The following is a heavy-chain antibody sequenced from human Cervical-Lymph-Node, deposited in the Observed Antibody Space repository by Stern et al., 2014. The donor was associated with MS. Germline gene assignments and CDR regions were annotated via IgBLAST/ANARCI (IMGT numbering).Heavy chain of an antibody. Sequence: QLVQSGAEVKKPGSSVKVSCKASVGSFTSYAISWVRQPPGQGLELLGGIIPIFGTANYAQKFQGRVTITADESTSTAYMELSSLRSEDTAVYYCARGRGIAAPYYFDYWGQGTLVTVSS. CDR3: ARGRGIAAPYYFDY. CDR1: VGSFTSYA. CDR2: IIPIFGTA. D-gene: IGHD6-6*01. V-gene: IGHV1-69*01. J-gene: IGHJ4*02.